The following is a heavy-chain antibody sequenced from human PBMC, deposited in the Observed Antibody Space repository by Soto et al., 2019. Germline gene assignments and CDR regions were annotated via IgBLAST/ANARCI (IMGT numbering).Heavy chain of an antibody. CDR1: GYTFTSYY. D-gene: IGHD2-2*01. CDR2: INPSGGST. Sequence: ASVKVSCKASGYTFTSYYMHWVRQAPGQGLEWMGIINPSGGSTSYAQKFQGRVTMTRDTSTSTVYMELSSLRSEDTAVYYCARGGSRGDIVVVPAVVYYYYYGMDVWGQGTTVTVSS. V-gene: IGHV1-46*01. J-gene: IGHJ6*02. CDR3: ARGGSRGDIVVVPAVVYYYYYGMDV.